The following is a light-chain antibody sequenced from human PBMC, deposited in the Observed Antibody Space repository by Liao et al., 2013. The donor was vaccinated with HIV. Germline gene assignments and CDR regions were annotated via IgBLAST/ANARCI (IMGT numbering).Light chain of an antibody. CDR3: QVWDRGPAL. CDR2: QDT. Sequence: SYELTQPPSVSVSPGQTATITCSGDRLGEKYSCWYQQKAGQSPMLVIFQDTKRPSGIPGRFSGSSSGNTGTLTISGTQPMDEGDYYCQVWDRGPALFGGGTKLTVL. V-gene: IGLV3-1*01. J-gene: IGLJ2*01. CDR1: RLGEKY.